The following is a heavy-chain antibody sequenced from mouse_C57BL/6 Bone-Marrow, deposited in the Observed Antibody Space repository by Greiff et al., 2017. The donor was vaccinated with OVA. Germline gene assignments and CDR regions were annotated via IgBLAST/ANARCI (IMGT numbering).Heavy chain of an antibody. CDR1: GYTFTSYW. D-gene: IGHD2-3*01. Sequence: QVQLKQPGTELVKPGASVKLSCKASGYTFTSYWMHWVKQRPGQGLEWIGNINPSNGGANYNEKFKSKATLTVDKSSSTAYMQLSSLTSEDSAVYYCASYDGYWYFDVWGTGTTVTVSS. V-gene: IGHV1-53*01. J-gene: IGHJ1*03. CDR3: ASYDGYWYFDV. CDR2: INPSNGGA.